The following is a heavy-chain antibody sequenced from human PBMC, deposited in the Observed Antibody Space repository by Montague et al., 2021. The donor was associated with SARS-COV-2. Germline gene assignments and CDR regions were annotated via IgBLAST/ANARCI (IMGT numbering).Heavy chain of an antibody. J-gene: IGHJ4*02. CDR1: GGSFSGHY. V-gene: IGHV4-34*01. CDR2: INNSGST. Sequence: SETLSLTCAVYGGSFSGHYWSWIRQPPGKGLEWIGEINNSGSTNYNPSLKSRVTISVDTPKNQFSLKLSSVTAADTGVYYCARWDPQTLTLIGLRGKSASDYWGQGTLVTVSS. D-gene: IGHD4-23*01. CDR3: ARWDPQTLTLIGLRGKSASDY.